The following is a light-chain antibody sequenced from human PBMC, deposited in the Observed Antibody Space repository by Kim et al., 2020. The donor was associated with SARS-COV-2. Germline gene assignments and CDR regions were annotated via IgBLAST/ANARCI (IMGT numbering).Light chain of an antibody. CDR1: RDISNNY. J-gene: IGKJ1*01. V-gene: IGKV1-17*03. CDR3: LQHDDYPWT. CDR2: AAS. Sequence: SVGDRVTMTCRASRDISNNYLAWFQQKPGEVPKRLIYAASSLQSGVPSRFSGSGSGTEFTLTISSLQPEDFATYYCLQHDDYPWTFGQGTKVDIK.